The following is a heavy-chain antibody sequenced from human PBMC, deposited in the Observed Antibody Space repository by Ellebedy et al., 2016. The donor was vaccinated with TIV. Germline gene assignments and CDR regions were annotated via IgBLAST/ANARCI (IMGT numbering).Heavy chain of an antibody. D-gene: IGHD6-13*01. J-gene: IGHJ4*02. CDR2: IGISPGNI. V-gene: IGHV3-48*02. CDR1: GYTFTSYP. Sequence: GGSLRLSXVASGYTFTSYPLNWVRQAPGKGLEWVSGIGISPGNIYYADSVKGRFTISRDNARNSLYLQMNSLRDEDTAVYYCVRGDPLVLGYWGQGTLVTVS. CDR3: VRGDPLVLGY.